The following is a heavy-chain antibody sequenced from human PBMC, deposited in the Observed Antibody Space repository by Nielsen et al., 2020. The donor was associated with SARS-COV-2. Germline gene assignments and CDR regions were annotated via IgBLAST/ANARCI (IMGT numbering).Heavy chain of an antibody. CDR1: GYTFTGYY. CDR2: ISAYNGNT. J-gene: IGHJ5*02. D-gene: IGHD3-9*01. CDR3: ARGGDILTGYPGRFDP. Sequence: ASVKVSCKASGYTFTGYYMHWVRQAPGQGLEWMGWISAYNGNTNYAQKLQGRVTMTTDTSTSTAYMELRSLRSDDTAVYYCARGGDILTGYPGRFDPWGQGTLVTVSS. V-gene: IGHV1-18*04.